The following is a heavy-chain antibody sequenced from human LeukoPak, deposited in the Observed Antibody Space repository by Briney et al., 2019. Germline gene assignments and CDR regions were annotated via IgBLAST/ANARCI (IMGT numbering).Heavy chain of an antibody. V-gene: IGHV3-23*01. D-gene: IGHD3-22*01. CDR3: AKYVHYDSSGYYLGY. CDR2: ISGSGGST. CDR1: GFTFSSYA. Sequence: GGSLRLSCAASGFTFSSYAMSWVRQAPGKGLEWVSAISGSGGSTYYADSVKGWFAISRDNSKNTLYLQMNSLRAEDTAVYYCAKYVHYDSSGYYLGYWGQGTLVTVSS. J-gene: IGHJ4*02.